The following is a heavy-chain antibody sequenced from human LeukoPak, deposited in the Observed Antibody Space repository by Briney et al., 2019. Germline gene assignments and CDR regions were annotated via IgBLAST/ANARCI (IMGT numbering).Heavy chain of an antibody. CDR2: IKKDGSEK. Sequence: GGSLRLSCAASGFTFSRYWISWVRQAPGKGLEWVANIKKDGSEKYYVDSVKGRFTISRDNAKNSPYLQMNSLRGEDTAVYYCARVSCTNGVCYGFDYWGQGTLVTVSS. J-gene: IGHJ4*02. V-gene: IGHV3-7*01. CDR3: ARVSCTNGVCYGFDY. D-gene: IGHD2-8*01. CDR1: GFTFSRYW.